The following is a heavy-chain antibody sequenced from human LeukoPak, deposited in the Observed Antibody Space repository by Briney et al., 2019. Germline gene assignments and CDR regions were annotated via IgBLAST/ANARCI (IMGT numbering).Heavy chain of an antibody. V-gene: IGHV1-69*04. CDR1: GGTFSSYA. J-gene: IGHJ4*02. Sequence: ASVKVSCKASGGTFSSYAISWVRQAPGQGLEWMGRIIPILGIANYAQKFQGRVTITADKSTSTAYMELSSLRSEDTAVYYCASGMITFGGAGYSDYWGQGTLVTVSS. CDR3: ASGMITFGGAGYSDY. CDR2: IIPILGIA. D-gene: IGHD3-16*01.